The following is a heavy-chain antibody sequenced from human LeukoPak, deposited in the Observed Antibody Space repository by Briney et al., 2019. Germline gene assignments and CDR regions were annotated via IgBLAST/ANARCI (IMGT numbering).Heavy chain of an antibody. J-gene: IGHJ4*02. V-gene: IGHV3-74*01. CDR3: ACYGIAPPY. CDR2: INNDESST. D-gene: IGHD2-15*01. Sequence: GGSLCLSWAASGLTVGRDWRECVGQRPRNGLVWVSHINNDESSTSYADSVRGRFTISRDNAKNTLYLQMNSLRTEDTAVYYCACYGIAPPYWGQGTLVTVSS. CDR1: GLTVGRDW.